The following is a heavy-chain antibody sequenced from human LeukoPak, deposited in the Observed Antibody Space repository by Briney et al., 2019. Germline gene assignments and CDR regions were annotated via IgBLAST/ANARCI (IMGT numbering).Heavy chain of an antibody. CDR1: HFTFTSYW. D-gene: IGHD6-19*01. Sequence: GGSLRLSCAASHFTFTSYWMSWVRQAPGKGLEWVANIKQDGSEKYYVDSVKGRFTISGDNAKNSLYLQMNSLRAEDTAMYYCARNRVAGTYYYYGMDVWGQGTTVTVSS. V-gene: IGHV3-7*01. J-gene: IGHJ6*02. CDR2: IKQDGSEK. CDR3: ARNRVAGTYYYYGMDV.